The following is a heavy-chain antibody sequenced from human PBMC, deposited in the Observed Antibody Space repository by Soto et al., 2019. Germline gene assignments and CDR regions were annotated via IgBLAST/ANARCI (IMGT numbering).Heavy chain of an antibody. CDR1: GGTLSNYA. Sequence: QVQLVQSGAEVKKPGSSVKVSCKASGGTLSNYAFTWVRQAPGQGLEWMGGIIPIFNTANYAQRFQGRVTITADESTSTAYMELYSLRSEDTAVYYCARVRPTDYVGNYNNAMDVWGQGTPVTVSS. D-gene: IGHD4-17*01. CDR3: ARVRPTDYVGNYNNAMDV. J-gene: IGHJ6*02. CDR2: IIPIFNTA. V-gene: IGHV1-69*01.